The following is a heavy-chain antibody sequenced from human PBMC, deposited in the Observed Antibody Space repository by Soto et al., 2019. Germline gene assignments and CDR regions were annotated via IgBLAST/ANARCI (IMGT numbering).Heavy chain of an antibody. V-gene: IGHV3-21*06. CDR1: GFIFSSHN. CDR3: ARLVASETGYGMDV. J-gene: IGHJ6*02. CDR2: ITGSSSYI. Sequence: GGSLRLSCAASGFIFSSHNMNWVRQAPGKGLEWVSSITGSSSYIFYADSVKGRFTISRDNAKNTVYLQVNSLRAEDTGVYYCARLVASETGYGMDVWGQGTKVTAP. D-gene: IGHD3-9*01.